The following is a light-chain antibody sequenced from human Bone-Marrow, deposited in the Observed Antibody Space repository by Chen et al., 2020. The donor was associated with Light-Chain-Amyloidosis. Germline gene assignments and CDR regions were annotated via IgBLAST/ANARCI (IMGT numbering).Light chain of an antibody. CDR2: DDS. Sequence: SYVLTQPSSVSVAPGQTATIACGGNNIGSTSVHWHQQTPGQAPLLVVYDDSDRPSGIPERLSGSNSGNPATLTISRVEAGDEADYYCQVWDRSSDRPVFGGGTKLTVL. V-gene: IGLV3-21*02. CDR3: QVWDRSSDRPV. CDR1: NIGSTS. J-gene: IGLJ3*02.